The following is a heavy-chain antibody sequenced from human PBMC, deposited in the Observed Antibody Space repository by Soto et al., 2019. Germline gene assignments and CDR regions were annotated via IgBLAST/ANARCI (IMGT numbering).Heavy chain of an antibody. Sequence: SETLSLTCTVSGGSISTYYRSWIRQPPGKGLEWIGYIYYTGNTNYNPSLKSRVTISLDTSKNQFSLRLNSVTAADTAVYYCVRSTIAPRLFMYPFDYWGQGTLVTVSS. V-gene: IGHV4-59*08. J-gene: IGHJ4*02. CDR2: IYYTGNT. CDR1: GGSISTYY. CDR3: VRSTIAPRLFMYPFDY. D-gene: IGHD6-6*01.